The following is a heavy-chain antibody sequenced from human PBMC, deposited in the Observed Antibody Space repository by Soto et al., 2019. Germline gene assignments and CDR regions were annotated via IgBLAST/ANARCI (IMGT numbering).Heavy chain of an antibody. Sequence: QTGGSLRLCCAASGFTFSSYWMSWVRQAPGKGLEWVANIKQDGSEKYYVDSVKGRFTISRDNAKNSLYLQMNSLRAEDTAVYYCARVKTAAYYYYYYGMDVWGQGTTVTVSS. CDR1: GFTFSSYW. D-gene: IGHD6-25*01. V-gene: IGHV3-7*03. J-gene: IGHJ6*02. CDR3: ARVKTAAYYYYYYGMDV. CDR2: IKQDGSEK.